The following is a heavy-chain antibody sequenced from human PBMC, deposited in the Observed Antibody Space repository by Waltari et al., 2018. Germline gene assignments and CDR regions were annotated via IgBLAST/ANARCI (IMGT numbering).Heavy chain of an antibody. CDR3: ATYIGASLGTAAFDV. CDR2: MSYSGAT. CDR1: GVSITSSLQY. Sequence: QLQLQESGSGRVKPSETRSFTGSVSGVSITSSLQYWCWIRQPPGQGLEWIATMSYSGATYSSPSLKSRVTISRDTSKNQLSLKLGSVTAADTAIYYCATYIGASLGTAAFDVWGQGTMVTVSS. V-gene: IGHV4-39*01. J-gene: IGHJ3*01. D-gene: IGHD5-12*01.